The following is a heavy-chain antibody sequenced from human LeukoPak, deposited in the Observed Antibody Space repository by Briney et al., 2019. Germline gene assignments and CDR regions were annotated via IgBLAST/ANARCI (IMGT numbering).Heavy chain of an antibody. CDR1: GYTFTSYG. D-gene: IGHD2-2*01. CDR3: AKQGPYCSSTSCSSGHFDY. Sequence: GASVKVSCKASGYTFTSYGISWVRQAPGQGLEWMGWISAYNGNTNYAQKLQGRVTMTTDTSTSTAYMELSSLRSEDTAVYYCAKQGPYCSSTSCSSGHFDYWGQGTLVTVSS. J-gene: IGHJ4*02. CDR2: ISAYNGNT. V-gene: IGHV1-18*01.